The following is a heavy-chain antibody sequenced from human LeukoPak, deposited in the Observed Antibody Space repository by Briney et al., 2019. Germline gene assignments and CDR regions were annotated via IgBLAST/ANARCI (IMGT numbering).Heavy chain of an antibody. V-gene: IGHV3-64D*08. CDR2: ITSNGGST. Sequence: PGGSLRLSCSASGFTFSTNSMHWVRQAPGKGLEFVSAITSNGGSTYYADSVKGRFTISRDNSKNTLYLQMSSLRAEDTAVYYCVTVGMTSIWSYLRFDPRGQGTLVSVLS. CDR1: GFTFSTNS. D-gene: IGHD1-26*01. CDR3: VTVGMTSIWSYLRFDP. J-gene: IGHJ5*02.